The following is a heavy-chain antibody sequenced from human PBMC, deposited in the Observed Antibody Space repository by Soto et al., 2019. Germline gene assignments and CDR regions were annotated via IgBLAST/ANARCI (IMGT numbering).Heavy chain of an antibody. D-gene: IGHD1-7*01. V-gene: IGHV4-39*07. CDR3: ARGGTGTSRWFDP. Sequence: PSETLSLTCTVSGGSIGSSDYYWGWIRQPPGKGLEWIGYIYHSGSTYYNPSLKSRVTISVDRSKNQFSLKLSSVTAADTAVYYCARGGTGTSRWFDPWGQGTLVTVSS. J-gene: IGHJ5*02. CDR1: GGSIGSSDYY. CDR2: IYHSGST.